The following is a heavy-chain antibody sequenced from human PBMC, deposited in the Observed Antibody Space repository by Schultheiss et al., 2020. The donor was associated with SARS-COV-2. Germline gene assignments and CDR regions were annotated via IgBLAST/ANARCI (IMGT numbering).Heavy chain of an antibody. CDR3: AKAHYVSGSYFLDY. V-gene: IGHV1-8*01. CDR1: GYTFTSYD. D-gene: IGHD3-10*01. J-gene: IGHJ4*02. CDR2: MNPNSGNT. Sequence: ASVKVSCKASGYTFTSYDINWVRQATGQGLEWMGWMNPNSGNTGYAQKFQGRVTMTRNTSISTAYMELSSLRSEDTAVYYCAKAHYVSGSYFLDYWGQGTLVTVSS.